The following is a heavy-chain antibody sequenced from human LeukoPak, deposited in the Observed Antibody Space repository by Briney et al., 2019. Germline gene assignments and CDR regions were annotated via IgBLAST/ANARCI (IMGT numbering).Heavy chain of an antibody. V-gene: IGHV4-59*01. CDR2: IYYSGST. CDR1: GGSISSYY. D-gene: IGHD3-10*01. CDR3: ASLPHYYGSGSYCLPPP. Sequence: SETLSLTCTVSGGSISSYYWSWLRQPPGKGLEWIGYIYYSGSTNYNPSLKSRVTISVDTSKNQFSLKLSSVTAADTAVYYCASLPHYYGSGSYCLPPPWGQGTLVTVSS. J-gene: IGHJ4*02.